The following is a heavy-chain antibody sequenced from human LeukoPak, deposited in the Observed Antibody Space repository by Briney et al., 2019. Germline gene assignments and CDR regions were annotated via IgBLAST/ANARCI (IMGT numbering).Heavy chain of an antibody. CDR2: IIPIFGTA. CDR3: TRGEESYDFWSGYSRGYAFDI. V-gene: IGHV1-69*13. CDR1: GGTFSSYA. D-gene: IGHD3-3*01. J-gene: IGHJ3*02. Sequence: SVKVSCKASGGTFSSYAISWVRQAPGQGLEWMGGIIPIFGTANYAQKFQGRVTITADESTSTAYMELSSLRSEDTAVYYCTRGEESYDFWSGYSRGYAFDIWGQGTMVTVSS.